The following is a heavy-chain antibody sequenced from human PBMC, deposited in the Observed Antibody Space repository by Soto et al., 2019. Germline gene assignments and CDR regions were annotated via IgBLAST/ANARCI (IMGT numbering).Heavy chain of an antibody. V-gene: IGHV3-30*18. Sequence: QVQLVESGGGVVQPGKSLRLSCAGSGFTFSSYGMDWVRQAPGKGLEWVAVISYDGSNKYYADSVKGRFTISRDNSKDTLYLQMGSLRADDTAVYYCAKDRMGAGVRGYFDYWGQGTLFTVSS. CDR3: AKDRMGAGVRGYFDY. CDR2: ISYDGSNK. CDR1: GFTFSSYG. J-gene: IGHJ4*02. D-gene: IGHD3-10*01.